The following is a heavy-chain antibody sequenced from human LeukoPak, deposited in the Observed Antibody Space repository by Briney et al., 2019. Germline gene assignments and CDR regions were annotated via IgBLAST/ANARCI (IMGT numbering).Heavy chain of an antibody. J-gene: IGHJ4*02. D-gene: IGHD6-6*01. CDR2: ISSSSYI. V-gene: IGHV3-21*01. Sequence: GGSLRLSCAASGFIFSSYSMNWVRQAPGKGLEWVSSISSSSYIYYADSVKGRFTISRDNAKNSLYLQMNSLRAEDTAVYYCARDLFSSSSDGEYYFDYWGQGTLVTVSS. CDR3: ARDLFSSSSDGEYYFDY. CDR1: GFIFSSYS.